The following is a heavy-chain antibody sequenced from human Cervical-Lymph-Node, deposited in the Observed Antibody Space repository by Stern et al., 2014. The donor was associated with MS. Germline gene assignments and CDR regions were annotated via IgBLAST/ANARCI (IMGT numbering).Heavy chain of an antibody. CDR2: IVPLFGKP. J-gene: IGHJ6*02. CDR3: ASPLTATSVPFGYYGMDV. D-gene: IGHD4-17*01. Sequence: QVPLVQSGAEVKKPGSSVKVSCKASGGTFSNYATSWVRQAPGQGLEWMGGIVPLFGKPNYAQKFQGRVTITADESTSTAYMDLSSLRSEDTAVYYCASPLTATSVPFGYYGMDVWGQGTTVTVS. V-gene: IGHV1-69*01. CDR1: GGTFSNYA.